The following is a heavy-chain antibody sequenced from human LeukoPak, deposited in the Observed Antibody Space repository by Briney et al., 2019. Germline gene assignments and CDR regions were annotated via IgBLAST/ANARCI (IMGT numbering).Heavy chain of an antibody. Sequence: GGSLRLSCAASGFTFSSYGMHWVRQAPGKGLEWVAVISYDGSNKYYADSVKGRFTISRDNSKNTLYLQMNSLRAEDAAVYYCARGDTAMVLSHMDVWGKGTTVTVSS. CDR2: ISYDGSNK. J-gene: IGHJ6*03. CDR1: GFTFSSYG. D-gene: IGHD5-18*01. CDR3: ARGDTAMVLSHMDV. V-gene: IGHV3-30*03.